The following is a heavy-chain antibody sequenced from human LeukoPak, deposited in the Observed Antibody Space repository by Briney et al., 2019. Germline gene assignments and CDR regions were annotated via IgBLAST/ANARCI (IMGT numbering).Heavy chain of an antibody. J-gene: IGHJ3*02. CDR2: INSNRGDT. D-gene: IGHD3-22*01. CDR1: GYTFTAYY. Sequence: GASVRVSCKASGYTFTAYYMHWVRQAPGQGLEWMGWINSNRGDTNYAPKFQGRVTMTRDTSISTSFLELGRLTSADTVVYYCTRDSSGDPMNAFDIWGQGTMVTVSA. V-gene: IGHV1-2*02. CDR3: TRDSSGDPMNAFDI.